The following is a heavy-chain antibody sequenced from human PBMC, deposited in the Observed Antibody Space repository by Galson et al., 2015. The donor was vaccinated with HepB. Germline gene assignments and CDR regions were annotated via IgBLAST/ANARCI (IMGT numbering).Heavy chain of an antibody. CDR3: AREREMATEYFQH. CDR1: GFTFNSYA. D-gene: IGHD5-24*01. CDR2: ISYDGSNK. V-gene: IGHV3-30-3*01. J-gene: IGHJ1*01. Sequence: SLRLSCAASGFTFNSYAMYWVRQAPGKGLEWVALISYDGSNKKYADSVNGRFTISRDNSRNTLYLQTNSLRGEDTAVYYCAREREMATEYFQHWGQGTLVTVSS.